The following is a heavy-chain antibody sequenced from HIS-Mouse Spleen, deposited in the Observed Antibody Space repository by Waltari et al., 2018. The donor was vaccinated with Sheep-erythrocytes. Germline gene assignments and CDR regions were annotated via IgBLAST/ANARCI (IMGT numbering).Heavy chain of an antibody. J-gene: IGHJ3*02. CDR1: GFTFSSYS. V-gene: IGHV3-21*01. D-gene: IGHD6-6*01. CDR3: ARDSTSDAFDI. CDR2: ISSSSSYI. Sequence: EVQLVESGGGLVKPGGSLRLSCAASGFTFSSYSMNWVRQAPGKGWEWFSSISSSSSYIYYADSVKGRFTISRDNAKNSLFLQMNSLRAEDTAVYYCARDSTSDAFDIWGQGTMVTVSS.